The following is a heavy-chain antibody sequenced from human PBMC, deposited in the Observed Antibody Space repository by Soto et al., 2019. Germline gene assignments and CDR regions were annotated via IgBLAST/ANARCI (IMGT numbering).Heavy chain of an antibody. CDR2: IKSKTDGGTT. CDR1: GFTFTNAW. Sequence: GGSLRLSCAASGFTFTNAWMSWVRQAPGKGLEWVGRIKSKTDGGTTDYAAPVKGRFTISRDDSKNTLYLQMNSLKTEDTAVYYCTTVVVVAANNYYFDYWGQGTLVTVSS. J-gene: IGHJ4*02. CDR3: TTVVVVAANNYYFDY. V-gene: IGHV3-15*01. D-gene: IGHD2-15*01.